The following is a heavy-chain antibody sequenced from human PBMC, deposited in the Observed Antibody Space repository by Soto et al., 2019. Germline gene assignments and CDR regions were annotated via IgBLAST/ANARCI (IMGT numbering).Heavy chain of an antibody. Sequence: EVQLVESGGGLVQPGGSLRLSCAASGFTFSSHWMSWVRQAPGKGLEWVANVNLDGSEKYYVDSVKGRFTISRDNAKNSLYLQMNSLRAEDTAVYYCARDYYFRSGSVHYWGQGTLVTVSS. J-gene: IGHJ4*02. D-gene: IGHD3-10*01. CDR3: ARDYYFRSGSVHY. CDR1: GFTFSSHW. V-gene: IGHV3-7*01. CDR2: VNLDGSEK.